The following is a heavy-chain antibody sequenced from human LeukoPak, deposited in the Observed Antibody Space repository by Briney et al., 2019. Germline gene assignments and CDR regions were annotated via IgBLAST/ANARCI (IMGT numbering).Heavy chain of an antibody. V-gene: IGHV3-48*03. J-gene: IGHJ1*01. Sequence: PGGCLRLSCAASGFTFSSYEMNWVRQAPGKGLEWVSYISSSANTIYYADSVRGRFTISRDNSKNSLYLQMNSLRAEDTAVYYCASESLDSSLAWGQGTLVTASS. CDR3: ASESLDSSLA. CDR2: ISSSANTI. CDR1: GFTFSSYE. D-gene: IGHD3-22*01.